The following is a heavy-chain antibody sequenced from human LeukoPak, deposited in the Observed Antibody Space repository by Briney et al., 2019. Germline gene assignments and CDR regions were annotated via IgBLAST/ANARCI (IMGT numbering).Heavy chain of an antibody. CDR1: GYTFTGYY. CDR3: ARARSLGIHYYFDY. CDR2: INPNSGGT. J-gene: IGHJ4*02. V-gene: IGHV1-2*02. Sequence: GASVKVSCKASGYTFTGYYMHWVRQAPGQGLEWMGWINPNSGGTNYAQRFQGRVTMTRGTSISTAYMELSRLRSDDTAVYYCARARSLGIHYYFDYWGQGTLVTVSS. D-gene: IGHD1-26*01.